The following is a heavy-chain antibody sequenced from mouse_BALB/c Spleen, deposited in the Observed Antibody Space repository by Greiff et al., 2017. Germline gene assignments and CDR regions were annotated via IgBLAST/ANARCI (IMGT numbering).Heavy chain of an antibody. D-gene: IGHD1-1*01. Sequence: EVQLQQSGGGLVQPGGSLKLSCAASGFDFSRYWMSWVRQAPGKGLEWIGEINPDSSTINYTPSLKDKFIISRDNAKNTLYLQMSKVRSEDTALYYCARPGIYYYGSSYVGNYAMDDWGQGSSVTVSS. CDR1: GFDFSRYW. CDR3: ARPGIYYYGSSYVGNYAMDD. CDR2: INPDSSTI. J-gene: IGHJ4*01. V-gene: IGHV4-1*02.